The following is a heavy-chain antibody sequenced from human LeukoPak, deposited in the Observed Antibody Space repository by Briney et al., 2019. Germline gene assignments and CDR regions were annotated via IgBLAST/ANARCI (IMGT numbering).Heavy chain of an antibody. CDR2: IKEDGREK. D-gene: IGHD6-19*01. V-gene: IGHV3-7*05. Sequence: QPGGSLRLSCAASGFILSSYWMSWVRQAQGKGLEWVANIKEDGREKYYVDSVKGRFTISRDNAKNSLYLQMNSLRAEDTAVYYCARDSSGWSDLDYWGQGTLVTVSS. CDR1: GFILSSYW. CDR3: ARDSSGWSDLDY. J-gene: IGHJ4*02.